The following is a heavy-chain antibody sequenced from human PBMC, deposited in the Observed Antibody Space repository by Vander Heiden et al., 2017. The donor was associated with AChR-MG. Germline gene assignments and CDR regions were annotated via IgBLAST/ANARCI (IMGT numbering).Heavy chain of an antibody. J-gene: IGHJ4*02. CDR1: GFPVSSNY. CDR3: ASGLGRGYSYGYG. CDR2: IYSGGST. Sequence: EVQLLASRGGLPHPGGSLRLPCPPPGFPVSSNYMSWVRQGRGRGLEWVSVIYSGGSTYYADSVKGRFTISRDNSKNTLYLQMNSLRAEDTAVYYCASGLGRGYSYGYGWGQGTLVTVSS. V-gene: IGHV3-66*01. D-gene: IGHD5-18*01.